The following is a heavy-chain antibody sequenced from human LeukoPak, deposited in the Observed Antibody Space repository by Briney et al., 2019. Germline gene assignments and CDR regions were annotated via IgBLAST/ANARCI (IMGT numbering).Heavy chain of an antibody. CDR2: ISSSSSYI. V-gene: IGHV3-21*01. CDR1: GFTFSSYS. J-gene: IGHJ4*02. Sequence: GGSLRLSCAASGFTFSSYSMNWVRQAPGKGLEWVSSISSSSSYIYYADSVKGRFTIPRDNAKNSLYLQMNSLRAEDTAVYYCAKDLAAAGDLPTDYWGQGTLVTVSS. CDR3: AKDLAAAGDLPTDY. D-gene: IGHD6-13*01.